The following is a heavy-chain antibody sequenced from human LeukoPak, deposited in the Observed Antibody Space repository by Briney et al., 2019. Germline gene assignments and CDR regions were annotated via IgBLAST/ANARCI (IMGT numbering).Heavy chain of an antibody. J-gene: IGHJ3*02. CDR2: IYSGGST. Sequence: PGGSLRLSCAASGFTVSSNYMSWVRQAPGKGLEWVSVIYSGGSTYYADSVKGRFTISRDNSKNTLYLQMNSLRAEDTAVYYCARDPSIAVAGTNAFDIWGQGTMVTVSS. D-gene: IGHD6-19*01. CDR3: ARDPSIAVAGTNAFDI. V-gene: IGHV3-66*01. CDR1: GFTVSSNY.